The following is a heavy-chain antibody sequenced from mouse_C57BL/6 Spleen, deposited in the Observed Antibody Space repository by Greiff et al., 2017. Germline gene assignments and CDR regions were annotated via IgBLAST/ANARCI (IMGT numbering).Heavy chain of an antibody. CDR3: ARSHYGYDSAMDY. J-gene: IGHJ4*01. D-gene: IGHD2-2*01. Sequence: QVQLQQPGAELVMPGASVKLSCKASGYTFTSYWMHWVKQRPGQGLEWIGEIDPSDSYPNYNQKFKGKSTLTVDKSSSTAYMQLSSLTSEDSAVYYCARSHYGYDSAMDYWGQGTSVTVSS. CDR2: IDPSDSYP. CDR1: GYTFTSYW. V-gene: IGHV1-69*01.